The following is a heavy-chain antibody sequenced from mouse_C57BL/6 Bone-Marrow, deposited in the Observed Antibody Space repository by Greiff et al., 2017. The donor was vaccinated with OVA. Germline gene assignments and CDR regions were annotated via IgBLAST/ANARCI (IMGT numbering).Heavy chain of an antibody. V-gene: IGHV10-1*01. CDR3: VAAVYCYAGEWYFDV. D-gene: IGHD1-1*01. J-gene: IGHJ1*03. CDR2: IRSKSNNYAT. Sequence: EVQVVESGGGLVQPKGSLKLSCAASGFSFTTYAMNWVRQAPGKGLEWVARIRSKSNNYATYYADSVKDRFTISRDDTESMLYLQMNKLKTEDTAMYYWVAAVYCYAGEWYFDVWGTGTTLTVSS. CDR1: GFSFTTYA.